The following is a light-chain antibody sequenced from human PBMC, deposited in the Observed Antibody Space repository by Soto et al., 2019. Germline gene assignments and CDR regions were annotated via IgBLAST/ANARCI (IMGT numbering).Light chain of an antibody. CDR3: QQYRSLPLT. J-gene: IGKJ4*01. Sequence: DIVMTQSPESLAVSLGERATIKCKSSQSVLSDSRNYLTWYQKKPGQPPKVLIHWAATRDSGVPDRFSGSWSGKDFTLTISSPHTEDVAVYYCQQYRSLPLTFGGGTNVEIK. V-gene: IGKV4-1*01. CDR2: WAA. CDR1: QSVLSDSRNY.